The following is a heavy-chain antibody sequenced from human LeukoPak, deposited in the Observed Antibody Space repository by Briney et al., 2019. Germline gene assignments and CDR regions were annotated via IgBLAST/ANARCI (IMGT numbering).Heavy chain of an antibody. CDR1: GFTFSSIA. CDR3: AKKPATVTSPFDF. D-gene: IGHD4-17*01. CDR2: ISGGGGST. Sequence: GGSLRLSCAASGFTFSSIAMGWVGPAPGKGLEWVSAISGGGGSTDYADTVKGRFTISRDNSKNTLYLHMNSLTAEDTAVYYCAKKPATVTSPFDFWGQGILVTVSS. J-gene: IGHJ4*02. V-gene: IGHV3-23*01.